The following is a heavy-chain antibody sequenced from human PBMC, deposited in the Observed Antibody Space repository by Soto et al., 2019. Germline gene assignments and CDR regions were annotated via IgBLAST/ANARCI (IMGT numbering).Heavy chain of an antibody. J-gene: IGHJ6*02. CDR2: INAVNGNT. D-gene: IGHD6-19*01. CDR1: GYTFTSYA. CDR3: ARDVGVLREWLVVLYYYYGMDV. Sequence: QVQLVQSGAEVKKPGASVKVSCKASGYTFTSYAMHWVRQAPGQRLEWMGWINAVNGNTKYSQKSRGRVAFTRDTSASTAYMELSSLRSEDTAVYYCARDVGVLREWLVVLYYYYGMDVWGQGTTVTVSS. V-gene: IGHV1-3*01.